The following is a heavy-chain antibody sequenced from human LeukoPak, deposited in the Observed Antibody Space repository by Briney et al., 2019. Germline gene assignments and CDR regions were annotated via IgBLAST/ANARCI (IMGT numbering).Heavy chain of an antibody. CDR2: INSDGRST. CDR1: GFTFSNYW. V-gene: IGHV3-74*01. J-gene: IGHJ4*02. CDR3: ARGVAAAGNPN. D-gene: IGHD6-13*01. Sequence: GGSLRLSCAASGFTFSNYWMHWVRQTPGKGLVWVSRINSDGRSTSYADSVKGRFTISRDNAKNTLFLHMNSLRDEDTAAYYCARGVAAAGNPNWGQGTLVTVSS.